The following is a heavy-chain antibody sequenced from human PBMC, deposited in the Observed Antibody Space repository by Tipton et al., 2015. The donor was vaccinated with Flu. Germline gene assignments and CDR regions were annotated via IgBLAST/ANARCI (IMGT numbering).Heavy chain of an antibody. CDR1: GFTFRNFW. Sequence: GSLRLSCAASGFTFRNFWMHWARQAPGKGLVWIARINSDGRSRTYADSVKGRFTISRDNAEDTLYLQMDSLGAEDTAVYYCARLSYYDVDLKNFCFDYWGQGALVTVSS. CDR3: ARLSYYDVDLKNFCFDY. CDR2: INSDGRSR. J-gene: IGHJ4*02. V-gene: IGHV3-74*01. D-gene: IGHD3-10*02.